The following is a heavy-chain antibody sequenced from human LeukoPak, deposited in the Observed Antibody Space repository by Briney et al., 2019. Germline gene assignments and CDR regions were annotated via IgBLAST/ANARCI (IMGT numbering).Heavy chain of an antibody. CDR3: ARGLYYYDSSGYYNSDGPLDAFDI. Sequence: SETLSLTCTVSGGSISSYYWSWIRQPAGKGLEWIGRIYTSGSTNYNPSLKSRVTMSVDTSKNQFSLKLSSVTAADTAVYHCARGLYYYDSSGYYNSDGPLDAFDIWGQGTMVTVSS. CDR1: GGSISSYY. V-gene: IGHV4-4*07. J-gene: IGHJ3*02. D-gene: IGHD3-22*01. CDR2: IYTSGST.